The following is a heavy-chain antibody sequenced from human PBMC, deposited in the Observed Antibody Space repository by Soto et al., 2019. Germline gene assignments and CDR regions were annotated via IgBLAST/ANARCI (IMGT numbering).Heavy chain of an antibody. CDR1: GVSLRSYA. CDR2: ISVSGEIT. CDR3: ATANNTSPFDY. D-gene: IGHD1-26*01. J-gene: IGHJ4*02. Sequence: DVQLLESGGGLVQPGGSLRLSCAASGVSLRSYAMAWVRQAPGKGLEWVSVISVSGEITHYADSVKGRFTTSRDNSKNTLYLQMNSLRGEDTALYYCATANNTSPFDYWGQGTLVTVSS. V-gene: IGHV3-23*01.